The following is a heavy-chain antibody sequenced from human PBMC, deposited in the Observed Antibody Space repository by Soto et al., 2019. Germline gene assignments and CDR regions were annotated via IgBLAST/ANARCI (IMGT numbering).Heavy chain of an antibody. J-gene: IGHJ2*01. Sequence: QVQLQESGPGLVKPSETLSLTCTVSGDSISSYYWSWIRQSPDKGLEWIGYIYYGGTTNYNPSLGSRVSISVDKSANQISLKLSSVTAADTAVYYCARDRSSWVPFWYFDLWGRGTLVTVSS. V-gene: IGHV4-59*01. CDR2: IYYGGTT. CDR1: GDSISSYY. CDR3: ARDRSSWVPFWYFDL. D-gene: IGHD6-13*01.